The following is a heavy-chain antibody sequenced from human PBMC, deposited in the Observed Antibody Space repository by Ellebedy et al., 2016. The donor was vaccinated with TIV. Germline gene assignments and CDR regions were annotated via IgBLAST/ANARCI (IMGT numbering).Heavy chain of an antibody. Sequence: ASVKVSXKASGYTFTNYYMHWVRQAPGQGLEWMGVINPSGGGTSSGQKFQGRVTMTRDTSTTTVYMELSSLRSGDTAVYYCARSYCGSTNCYKGVDYWGQGTLVTVSS. D-gene: IGHD2-2*02. CDR3: ARSYCGSTNCYKGVDY. V-gene: IGHV1-46*01. CDR1: GYTFTNYY. J-gene: IGHJ4*02. CDR2: INPSGGGT.